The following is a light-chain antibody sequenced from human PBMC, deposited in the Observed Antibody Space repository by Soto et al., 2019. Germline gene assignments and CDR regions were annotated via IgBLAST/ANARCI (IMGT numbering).Light chain of an antibody. Sequence: EIVLTQSPGTLSLSPGERATLSCRASQSVSNNYLAWYQQKPGQAPSLVIYDASSRVTGIPVRFSGSGSGTDFTLTISRLEPDDFAVYHFRRYGSSITFGQGTRLEI. CDR2: DAS. CDR3: RRYGSSIT. J-gene: IGKJ5*01. CDR1: QSVSNNY. V-gene: IGKV3-20*01.